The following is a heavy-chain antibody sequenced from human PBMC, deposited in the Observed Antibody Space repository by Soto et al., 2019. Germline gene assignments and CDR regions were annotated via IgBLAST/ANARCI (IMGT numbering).Heavy chain of an antibody. J-gene: IGHJ4*02. V-gene: IGHV3-7*03. CDR3: AKGGHIDF. D-gene: IGHD3-16*01. CDR2: IKDDGSET. CDR1: GFSFSTYW. Sequence: ESGGGLVQPGGSLRLSCVASGFSFSTYWMSWVRQAPGKGLEWVANIKDDGSETYYVDSVKGRFTISRDNAKTSLYLQMNSLRAQDTAVYYCAKGGHIDFCGQGTLVTVSS.